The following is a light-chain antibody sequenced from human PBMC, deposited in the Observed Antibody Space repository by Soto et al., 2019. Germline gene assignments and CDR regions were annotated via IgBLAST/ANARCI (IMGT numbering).Light chain of an antibody. CDR1: QSVSSY. Sequence: EIVLTQSPATLSLSPGERATLSCRASQSVSSYLAWYQQKPGQAPRLLIYDASNRATGLPARFSGSGSGTDFTLTINSLEPEDFAVYYCQHYNNWPLTFGGGTKVEIK. CDR3: QHYNNWPLT. J-gene: IGKJ4*01. CDR2: DAS. V-gene: IGKV3-11*01.